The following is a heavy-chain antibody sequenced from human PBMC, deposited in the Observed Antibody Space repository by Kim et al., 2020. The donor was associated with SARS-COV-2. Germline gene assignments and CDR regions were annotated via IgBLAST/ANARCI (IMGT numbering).Heavy chain of an antibody. V-gene: IGHV4-34*01. CDR3: QRIVGRYYYGMDV. J-gene: IGHJ6*02. Sequence: SETLSLTCAVYGGSFSGYYWSWIRQPPGKGLEWIGEINHSGSTNYNPSLKSRVTISVDTSKNQFSLKLSSVTAADTAVYYCQRIVGRYYYGMDVWGQGTTVTVSS. D-gene: IGHD3-22*01. CDR2: INHSGST. CDR1: GGSFSGYY.